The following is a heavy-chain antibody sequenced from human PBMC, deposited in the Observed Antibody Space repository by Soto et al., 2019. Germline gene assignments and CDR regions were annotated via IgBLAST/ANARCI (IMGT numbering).Heavy chain of an antibody. V-gene: IGHV3-23*01. Sequence: EVQLLESGGRLVQPGGSLRLSCVASGFTFSSYAMTWVRQAPGKGLEWVSGISGSGGSTYYADSVKGRFTISRDKSKNPLYLQMDSLRAEDTAVYHCAKSSGYYPEYFQYWGQGTLVTVSS. CDR1: GFTFSSYA. CDR2: ISGSGGST. CDR3: AKSSGYYPEYFQY. D-gene: IGHD3-22*01. J-gene: IGHJ1*01.